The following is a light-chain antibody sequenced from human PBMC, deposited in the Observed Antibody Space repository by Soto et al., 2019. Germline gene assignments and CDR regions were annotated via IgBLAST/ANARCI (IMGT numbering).Light chain of an antibody. CDR1: SSNIGAGYD. Sequence: QSVLTQPPSVSGAPGQRVTISCTGNSSNIGAGYDVHWYQQLPGRAPKLLIFGNRNRPSGVPDRFSGSKSGSSASLAITGLQAEDEADYYCHSYDTTVSGELFGGGTQLTVL. J-gene: IGLJ3*02. CDR2: GNR. CDR3: HSYDTTVSGEL. V-gene: IGLV1-40*01.